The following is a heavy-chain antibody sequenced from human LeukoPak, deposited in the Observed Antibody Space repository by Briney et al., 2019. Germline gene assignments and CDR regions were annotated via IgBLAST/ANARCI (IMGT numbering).Heavy chain of an antibody. CDR2: IWYDGSKK. J-gene: IGHJ4*02. Sequence: GGSLRLSCAASGFTFSNHGFHWVRQAPGKGLEGVAVIWYDGSKKFYADSVKGRFTISRDDSKNTLYLQMNSLRAEDTAVYYCAKGRDGYENFYFDYWGQGTLVTVSS. CDR1: GFTFSNHG. CDR3: AKGRDGYENFYFDY. D-gene: IGHD5-24*01. V-gene: IGHV3-30*02.